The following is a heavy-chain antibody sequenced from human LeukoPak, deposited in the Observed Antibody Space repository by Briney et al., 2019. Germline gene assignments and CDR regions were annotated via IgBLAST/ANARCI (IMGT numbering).Heavy chain of an antibody. CDR1: GGSISSGSYY. D-gene: IGHD1-26*01. CDR2: IYTSGST. CDR3: ARGPVVGDFDY. Sequence: SETLSLTCTVSGGSISSGSYYWSWIRQPAGKGLEWIGRIYTSGSTNYNPSLKSRVTISVDTSKNRFSLKLSSVTAADTAVYYCARGPVVGDFDYWGQGTLVTVSS. J-gene: IGHJ4*02. V-gene: IGHV4-61*02.